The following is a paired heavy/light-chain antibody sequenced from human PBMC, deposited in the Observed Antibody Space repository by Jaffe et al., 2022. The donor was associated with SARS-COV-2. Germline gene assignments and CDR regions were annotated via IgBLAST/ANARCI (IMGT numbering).Light chain of an antibody. Sequence: QLVLTQSPSASASLGASVKLTCTLSSGHSSYAIAWHQQQPEKGPRYLMRLNSDGSHSKGDGIPDRFSGSSSGAERYLTISSLQSEDEADYYCQTWGTGIVVFGGGTKLTVL. CDR3: QTWGTGIVV. J-gene: IGLJ2*01. CDR2: LNSDGSH. CDR1: SGHSSYA. V-gene: IGLV4-69*01.
Heavy chain of an antibody. CDR1: GFTFSSYA. J-gene: IGHJ4*02. Sequence: EVQLVESGGGLVQPGGSLRLSCAASGFTFSSYAMSWVRRAPGKGLEWVSAFTGSGGGTYYADSVKGRFTISRDNSKNTLYLQMNSLRAEDTAVYYCATHSGSETQFDYWGQGTLVTVSS. D-gene: IGHD1-26*01. CDR2: FTGSGGGT. CDR3: ATHSGSETQFDY. V-gene: IGHV3-23*04.